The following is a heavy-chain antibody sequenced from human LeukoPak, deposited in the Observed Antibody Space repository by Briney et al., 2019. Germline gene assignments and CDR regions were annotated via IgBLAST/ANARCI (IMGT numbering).Heavy chain of an antibody. CDR1: GGSISSYY. D-gene: IGHD1-26*01. V-gene: IGHV4-4*07. Sequence: SETLSLTCTVSGGSISSYYWSWIRQPAGKGLEWVGRIYSSGSTNDTPSLKSRVTMSVDTSKNQFSLKLTSVTAADTAVYYCARARSGSLDYWGQGTLVTVSS. CDR2: IYSSGST. CDR3: ARARSGSLDY. J-gene: IGHJ4*02.